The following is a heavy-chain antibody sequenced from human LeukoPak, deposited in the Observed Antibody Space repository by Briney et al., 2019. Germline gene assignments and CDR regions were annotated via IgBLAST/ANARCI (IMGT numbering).Heavy chain of an antibody. CDR3: ARGAPYMGSFDP. J-gene: IGHJ5*02. D-gene: IGHD2-2*02. CDR1: GFTFSSYA. V-gene: IGHV3-23*01. CDR2: ICGSGGST. Sequence: GGSLRLSCAASGFTFSSYAMSWVRQAPGKGLEWVSAICGSGGSTYYADSVKGRFTISRDNAKNSLYLQMNSLRAEDTAVYYCARGAPYMGSFDPWGQGTLVTVCS.